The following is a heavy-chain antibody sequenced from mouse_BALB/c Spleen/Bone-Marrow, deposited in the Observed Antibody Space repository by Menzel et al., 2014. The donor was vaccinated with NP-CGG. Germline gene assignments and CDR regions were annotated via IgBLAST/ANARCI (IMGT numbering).Heavy chain of an antibody. J-gene: IGHJ2*01. CDR2: ISCYNGAT. D-gene: IGHD2-3*01. CDR3: ARGDGYYVDFDH. CDR1: GYSFTGYY. V-gene: IGHV1S34*01. Sequence: LVKTGASVKISCKASGYSFTGYYMHWAKQSHGKSLEWIGYISCYNGATSYNQKFKGKATFTVDTSSSTAYMQFNSLTSEASAVYYCARGDGYYVDFDHWGQGTTLTDSS.